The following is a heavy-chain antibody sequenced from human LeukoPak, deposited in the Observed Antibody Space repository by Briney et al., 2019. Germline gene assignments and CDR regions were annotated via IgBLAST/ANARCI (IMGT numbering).Heavy chain of an antibody. J-gene: IGHJ3*02. CDR1: GFTFSSFS. CDR2: ISSGSSTI. CDR3: ARAGGLLWFGEVLESSDAFHI. V-gene: IGHV3-48*02. D-gene: IGHD3-10*01. Sequence: GGSLRLSWAASGFTFSSFSMNWVRQAPGKGLEWVSYISSGSSTIYYADSVKGRFTISRDNAKNSLYLQVNSLRDEDTAVYYCARAGGLLWFGEVLESSDAFHIWGQGTMVTVSS.